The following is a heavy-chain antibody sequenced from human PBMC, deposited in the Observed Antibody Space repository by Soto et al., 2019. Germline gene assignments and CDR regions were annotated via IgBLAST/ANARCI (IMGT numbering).Heavy chain of an antibody. CDR2: IKQDGSEK. Sequence: EVPLVESGGGLVQPGGSLRLSCAASGFTFSSYWMSWVRQAPGKGLEWVANIKQDGSEKYYVDSVKGRFTISRDNAKNTLYLQMNSLRSEDTAVYYCARDTVVGVAANPHRYYYGMDDCGQWTTATVSS. J-gene: IGHJ6*02. D-gene: IGHD2-15*01. V-gene: IGHV3-7*01. CDR3: ARDTVVGVAANPHRYYYGMDD. CDR1: GFTFSSYW.